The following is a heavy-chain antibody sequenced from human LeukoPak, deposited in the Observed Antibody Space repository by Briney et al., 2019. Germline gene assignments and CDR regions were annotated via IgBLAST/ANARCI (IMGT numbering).Heavy chain of an antibody. J-gene: IGHJ5*02. V-gene: IGHV4-34*01. D-gene: IGHD3-3*01. Sequence: PSETLSLTCAVYGGSFSGYYWSWIRQPPGKGLEWIGEINHSGSTNYNPSLKSRVTISVDTSKNQFSLKLSSVTAADTAVYYCARETYTDYDFWSGYPWGWFDPWGQGTLVTVSS. CDR3: ARETYTDYDFWSGYPWGWFDP. CDR1: GGSFSGYY. CDR2: INHSGST.